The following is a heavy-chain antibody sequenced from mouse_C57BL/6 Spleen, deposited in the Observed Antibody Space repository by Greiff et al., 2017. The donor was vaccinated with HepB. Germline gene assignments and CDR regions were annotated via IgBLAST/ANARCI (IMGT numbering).Heavy chain of an antibody. CDR1: GYAFSSYW. D-gene: IGHD1-1*01. CDR2: IYPGDGDT. CDR3: ARSGYYYGSSRYFDV. Sequence: VQLQQSGAELVKPGASVKISCKASGYAFSSYWMNWVKQRPGKGLEWIGQIYPGDGDTNYNGKFKGKATLTADKSSSTAYMQLSSLTSEDSAVYFCARSGYYYGSSRYFDVWGTGTTVTVSS. J-gene: IGHJ1*03. V-gene: IGHV1-80*01.